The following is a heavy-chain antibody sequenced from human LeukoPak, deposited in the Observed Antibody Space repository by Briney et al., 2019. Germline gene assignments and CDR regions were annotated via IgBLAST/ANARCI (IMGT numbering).Heavy chain of an antibody. CDR2: ISNSNRYT. D-gene: IGHD3-22*01. J-gene: IGHJ4*02. CDR3: ARGANYYDSSGYYYPFDF. V-gene: IGHV3-21*01. CDR1: GFTFSNDS. Sequence: PGGSLRLSCAASGFTFSNDSMNWVRQAPGKGLEWVSSISNSNRYTYYADSVRGRFTISRDNAKNSLSLQMNSLRAEDTAVYYCARGANYYDSSGYYYPFDFWGQGTLVTVSS.